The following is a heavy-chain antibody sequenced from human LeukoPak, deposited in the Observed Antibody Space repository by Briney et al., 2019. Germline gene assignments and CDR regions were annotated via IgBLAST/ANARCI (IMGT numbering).Heavy chain of an antibody. D-gene: IGHD3-3*01. V-gene: IGHV4-39*01. J-gene: IGHJ3*02. CDR3: ARGYYDFWSGYGAFDI. CDR2: IYYSGST. CDR1: GGSISSSSYY. Sequence: PSETLSLTCTVSGGSISSSSYYWGWLRQPPGKGLEWIGSIYYSGSTYYNPSLKSRVTISVDTSKNQFSLKLSSVTAADTAVYYCARGYYDFWSGYGAFDIWGQGTMVTVSS.